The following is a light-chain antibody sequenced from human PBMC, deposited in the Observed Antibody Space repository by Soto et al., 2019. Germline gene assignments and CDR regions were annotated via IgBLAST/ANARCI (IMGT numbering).Light chain of an antibody. Sequence: QSVLTQPASVSGSPGQSITISCTGTSSDVGGYNYVSWYQQHPVKAPKLMIYDVTNRPSGVSDRFSGSKSGNTASLTISGLQAEDGGDYYCGSFSSRSTPYVFGTGTKLTVL. J-gene: IGLJ1*01. CDR2: DVT. V-gene: IGLV2-14*01. CDR1: SSDVGGYNY. CDR3: GSFSSRSTPYV.